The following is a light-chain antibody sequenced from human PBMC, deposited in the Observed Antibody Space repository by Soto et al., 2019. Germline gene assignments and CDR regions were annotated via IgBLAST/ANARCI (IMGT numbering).Light chain of an antibody. J-gene: IGKJ4*01. CDR2: VAS. Sequence: DIQMTQSQSSLYGSVGDRVTITCRARQGISTFLAWFQQKPGKVPKLLIFVASTLQPGVPYRFSGSGSGTDFTLTISSLHPEDVATYYCQKYNSAPLTVGGGTKVEI. CDR1: QGISTF. CDR3: QKYNSAPLT. V-gene: IGKV1-27*01.